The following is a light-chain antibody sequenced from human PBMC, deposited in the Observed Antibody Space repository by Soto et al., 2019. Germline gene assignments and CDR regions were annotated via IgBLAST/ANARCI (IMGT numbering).Light chain of an antibody. CDR1: QSLSVSY. Sequence: EIVLTQSPATLSLSPGDRXTLSCRASQSLSVSYLAWYQQRPGQAPRLLIYGTSTRATGIPDRFSGGGSGRDFTLAISRLEPEDFAVYYCHQFGDSPQTFGQGTKVDNK. CDR3: HQFGDSPQT. J-gene: IGKJ1*01. V-gene: IGKV3-20*01. CDR2: GTS.